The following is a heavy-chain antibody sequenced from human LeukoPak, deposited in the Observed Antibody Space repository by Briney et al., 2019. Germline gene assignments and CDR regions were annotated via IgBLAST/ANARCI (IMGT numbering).Heavy chain of an antibody. CDR1: GYTFTGYY. V-gene: IGHV1-3*03. CDR2: INAGNGNT. CDR3: ARCDSSGWSHFDY. D-gene: IGHD6-19*01. J-gene: IGHJ4*02. Sequence: ASVKVSCKASGYTFTGYYMRWVRQAPGQGLEWMGWINAGNGNTKYSQEFQGRVTITRDTSASTAYMELSSLRSEDMAVYYCARCDSSGWSHFDYWGQGTLVTVSS.